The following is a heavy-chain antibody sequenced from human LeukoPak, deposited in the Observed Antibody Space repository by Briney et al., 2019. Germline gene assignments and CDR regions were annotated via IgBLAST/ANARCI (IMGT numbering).Heavy chain of an antibody. CDR1: GFTFSDYY. CDR3: ARLSNSSGYYYRDDAFDI. D-gene: IGHD3-22*01. J-gene: IGHJ3*02. CDR2: ISSSGNII. V-gene: IGHV3-11*01. Sequence: PGGSLRLSCAASGFTFSDYYMSWIRQAPGKGLEGVSYISSSGNIIYYADSVKGRFTISRDNAKNSLYLQMNSLRAEDTAVYYCARLSNSSGYYYRDDAFDIWGQGTMVTVSS.